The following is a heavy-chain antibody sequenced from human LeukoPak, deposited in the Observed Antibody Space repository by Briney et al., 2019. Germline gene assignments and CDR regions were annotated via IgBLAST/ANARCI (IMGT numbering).Heavy chain of an antibody. V-gene: IGHV2-5*02. CDR1: GFSLSPSGVG. CDR3: AHGHYGPTTGGAFDI. CDR2: IYWDDDK. D-gene: IGHD4-17*01. Sequence: SGPTLVNPTQTLTLTCTFSGFSLSPSGVGVGWIRQPPGKALEWLALIYWDDDKRYCPSLKSRLSITKDTSKNQVVLTMTNMDPVDTATYYCAHGHYGPTTGGAFDIWGQGTMVTVSS. J-gene: IGHJ3*02.